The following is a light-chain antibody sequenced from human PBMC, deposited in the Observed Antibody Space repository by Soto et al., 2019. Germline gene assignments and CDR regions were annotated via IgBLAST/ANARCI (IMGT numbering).Light chain of an antibody. Sequence: QSVLTQPPSVSGAPGQSVTLSCIGSGSHIGAGYDVHWYQQLPGVAPKLLIFDTTNRPSGVPGRFSGSKSGASASLAITGLLPEDEADFFCQSFDTNLNAVVFGGGTKLTVL. V-gene: IGLV1-40*01. J-gene: IGLJ2*01. CDR3: QSFDTNLNAVV. CDR2: DTT. CDR1: GSHIGAGYD.